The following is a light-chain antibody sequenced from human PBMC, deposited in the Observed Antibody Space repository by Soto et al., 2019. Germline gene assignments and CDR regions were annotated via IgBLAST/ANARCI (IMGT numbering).Light chain of an antibody. Sequence: QSVLTQPPSASGSPGQSVAISCTGTSSDVGGYNYVSWYQQHPGKAPKIMIYEVNKRPSGVPDRFSGAKSGNTASLTVSGLQAEDEAEYYCSSYAGSRNVFGTGTKLTVL. CDR1: SSDVGGYNY. V-gene: IGLV2-8*01. CDR3: SSYAGSRNV. CDR2: EVN. J-gene: IGLJ6*01.